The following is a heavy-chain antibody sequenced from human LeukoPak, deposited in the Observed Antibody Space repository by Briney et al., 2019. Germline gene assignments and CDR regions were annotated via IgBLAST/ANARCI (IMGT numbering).Heavy chain of an antibody. Sequence: ASVKVSCKASGYTFTGYYMHWVRQAPGQGLEWMGWINPNSGGTNYAQRFQGRVTMTRDTSISTAYMELSRLRSDDTAVYYCARDGEMTTKRYYFDCWGQGTLVSVST. CDR1: GYTFTGYY. CDR2: INPNSGGT. D-gene: IGHD5-24*01. J-gene: IGHJ4*02. CDR3: ARDGEMTTKRYYFDC. V-gene: IGHV1-2*02.